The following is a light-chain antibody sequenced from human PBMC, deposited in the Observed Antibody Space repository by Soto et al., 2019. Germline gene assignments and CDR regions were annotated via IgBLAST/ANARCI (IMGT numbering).Light chain of an antibody. Sequence: DIQMTQSPSSLSASVRDRVTITCRASQSVSSYLHWYQQKPGKAPKLLIYSTSSLQSGVPSRFSGTGSGTDFTLTISSLEPEDFATYYCQQTYSTPLTFGGGAKVAIK. V-gene: IGKV1-39*01. J-gene: IGKJ4*01. CDR1: QSVSSY. CDR2: STS. CDR3: QQTYSTPLT.